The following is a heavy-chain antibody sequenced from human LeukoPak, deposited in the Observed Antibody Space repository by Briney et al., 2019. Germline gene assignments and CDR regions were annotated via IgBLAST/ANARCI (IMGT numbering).Heavy chain of an antibody. J-gene: IGHJ6*03. CDR2: ISGSTGDT. D-gene: IGHD6-13*01. CDR1: GYSFILYC. Sequence: ASVKVSCKASGYSFILYCISWVRQAPGEGPEWMGCISGSTGDTNYAQKFQGRVTMTRDTSISTAYMELSRLRSDDTAMYYCARDLAEDIAAAGPTYYYYYYMDVWGKGTTVTVSS. V-gene: IGHV1-2*02. CDR3: ARDLAEDIAAAGPTYYYYYYMDV.